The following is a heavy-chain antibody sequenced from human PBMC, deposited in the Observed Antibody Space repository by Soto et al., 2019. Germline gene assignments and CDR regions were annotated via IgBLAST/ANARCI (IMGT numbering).Heavy chain of an antibody. CDR3: VHCSGGSCYEVMDV. J-gene: IGHJ6*02. CDR2: ISYDGSNT. Sequence: QVQLVESGGGVVQPGRSLRLSCAASGFTFSSYGMHWVRQAPGKGLAWVAVISYDGSNTYYADSVKSRFTISIDNSKNTLYLQMNSLRAEDTAVYYCVHCSGGSCYEVMDVCGQGTTVTVSS. D-gene: IGHD2-15*01. V-gene: IGHV3-30*03. CDR1: GFTFSSYG.